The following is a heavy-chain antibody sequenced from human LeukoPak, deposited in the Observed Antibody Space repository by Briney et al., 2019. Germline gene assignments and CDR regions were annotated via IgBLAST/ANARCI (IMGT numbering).Heavy chain of an antibody. J-gene: IGHJ4*02. CDR3: ARGDYGDPYDY. V-gene: IGHV3-21*01. D-gene: IGHD4-17*01. CDR1: GFTFSSYS. Sequence: GGSLRLSCAASGFTFSSYSMNWVRQAPGKGLEWVSSISSSSSHIYYADSVKGRFTISRDNAKNSLYLQMNSLRAEDTAVYYCARGDYGDPYDYWGQGTLVTVSS. CDR2: ISSSSSHI.